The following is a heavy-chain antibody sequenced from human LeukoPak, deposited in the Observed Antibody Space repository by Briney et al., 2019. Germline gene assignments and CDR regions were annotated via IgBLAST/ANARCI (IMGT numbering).Heavy chain of an antibody. CDR1: GCSISSSSFY. Sequence: SETPSLTFTGSGCSISSSSFYWGLVPPPPREGLGWVGGIYYSGSTYYNPSLKSRVTISVDTSKNQFSLKLSSVTAADTAVYYCARVGYYDSSGYYSKNRYFDYWGQGTLVTVSS. CDR3: ARVGYYDSSGYYSKNRYFDY. CDR2: IYYSGST. V-gene: IGHV4-39*07. J-gene: IGHJ4*02. D-gene: IGHD3-22*01.